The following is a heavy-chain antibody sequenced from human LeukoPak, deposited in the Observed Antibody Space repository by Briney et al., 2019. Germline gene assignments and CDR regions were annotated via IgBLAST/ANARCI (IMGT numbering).Heavy chain of an antibody. J-gene: IGHJ5*02. Sequence: GGSLRLSCAASGFTFSSYAMSWVRQAPGKGLEWVSAISGSGGSTYYADSVKGRFTISRDNSKNTLYLQMNSQRAEDTAVYYCAKDSRSAAPRYNWFDPWGQGTLVTVSS. CDR1: GFTFSSYA. V-gene: IGHV3-23*01. CDR3: AKDSRSAAPRYNWFDP. D-gene: IGHD2-15*01. CDR2: ISGSGGST.